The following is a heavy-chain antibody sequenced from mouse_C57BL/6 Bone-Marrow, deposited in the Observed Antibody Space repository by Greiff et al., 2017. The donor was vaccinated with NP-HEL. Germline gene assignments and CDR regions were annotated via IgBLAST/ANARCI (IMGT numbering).Heavy chain of an antibody. V-gene: IGHV1-47*01. CDR3: ATIYYDYDGRRFFDY. CDR2: FNPYNDDT. Sequence: VQLQQSGAELVKPGASVKMSCKASGYTFTTYPIEWMKQNHGKSLEWIGNFNPYNDDTKYNEKFKGKATLTVEKSSSTVYLELSRLTSDDSAVYYCATIYYDYDGRRFFDYWGQGTTLTVSS. J-gene: IGHJ2*01. CDR1: GYTFTTYP. D-gene: IGHD2-4*01.